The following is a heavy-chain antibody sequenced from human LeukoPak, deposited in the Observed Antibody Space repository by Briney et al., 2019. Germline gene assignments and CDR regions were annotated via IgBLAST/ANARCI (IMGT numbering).Heavy chain of an antibody. CDR3: ARNQIVGAMNAFDI. CDR2: IYYSGST. Sequence: SETLSLTCAVSGYAISSSNWWGWIRPPPGKGLEWIGYIYYSGSTYYNPSLKSRVTMSVDTSKNQFSLKLSSVTAVDTAVYYCARNQIVGAMNAFDIWGQGTMVTVSS. D-gene: IGHD1-26*01. V-gene: IGHV4-28*01. CDR1: GYAISSSNW. J-gene: IGHJ3*02.